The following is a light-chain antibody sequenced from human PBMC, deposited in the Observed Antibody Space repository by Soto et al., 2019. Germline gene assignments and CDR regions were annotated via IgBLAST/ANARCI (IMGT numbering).Light chain of an antibody. Sequence: EIVLTQSPATLSLSPGERATLSCRASQSVNSYLAWYQHKPGQAPRLLIYDASNRATGIPARFSGSGSETAFTLPNSSLEPEYFAVYYCQQRSNWPSVNTFAQGTKLEIK. J-gene: IGKJ2*01. V-gene: IGKV3-11*01. CDR3: QQRSNWPSVNT. CDR2: DAS. CDR1: QSVNSY.